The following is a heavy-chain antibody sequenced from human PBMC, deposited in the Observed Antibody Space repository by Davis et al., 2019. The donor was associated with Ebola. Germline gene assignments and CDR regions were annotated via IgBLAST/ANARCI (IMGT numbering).Heavy chain of an antibody. CDR1: GGTFISYA. D-gene: IGHD4-23*01. Sequence: AASVKVSCKASGGTFISYAISWVRQAPGQGLEWMGRIIPILGIANYAQKFQGRVTITADKSTSTAYMELSSLRSEDTAVYYCARASTVVRENWLDPWGQGTLVTVSS. CDR2: IIPILGIA. CDR3: ARASTVVRENWLDP. V-gene: IGHV1-69*04. J-gene: IGHJ5*02.